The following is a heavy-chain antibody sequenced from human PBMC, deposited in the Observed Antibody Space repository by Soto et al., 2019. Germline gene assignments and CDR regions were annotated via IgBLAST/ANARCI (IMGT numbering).Heavy chain of an antibody. D-gene: IGHD2-2*01. Sequence: GGSLRLSCVASGFTFDSCAMNWVRQAPGKGLEWVAGVSHHAANTYYADSVRGRFIISRDDSKKTVSLDMNNLRAEDSAVYYWGKEGANTTWNFDYWGQGTVVTVSS. V-gene: IGHV3-23*01. J-gene: IGHJ4*02. CDR3: GKEGANTTWNFDY. CDR1: GFTFDSCA. CDR2: VSHHAANT.